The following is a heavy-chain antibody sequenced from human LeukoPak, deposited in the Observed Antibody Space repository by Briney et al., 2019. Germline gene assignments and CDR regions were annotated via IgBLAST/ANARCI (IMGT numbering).Heavy chain of an antibody. J-gene: IGHJ4*02. V-gene: IGHV4-39*01. CDR3: ARGDMLRWRPYRFDY. D-gene: IGHD2-8*01. CDR1: GGSISTSTYY. Sequence: SETLSLTCIVSGGSISTSTYYWGWIRQPPGEGLQWIGSIYYSGNTYYNSSLKSRVTISVDTSTSQFSLKLSSVTAADTAVYHCARGDMLRWRPYRFDYWGQGTLVTVSS. CDR2: IYYSGNT.